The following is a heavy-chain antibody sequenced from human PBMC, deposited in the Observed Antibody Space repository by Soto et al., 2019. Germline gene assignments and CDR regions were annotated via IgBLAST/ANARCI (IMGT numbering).Heavy chain of an antibody. Sequence: QVQLVQSGVEVKKPGASVKVSCKASGYTFTTYGISWVRQAPGQGLEWMGWISPYDCDTNYADTLLGRVTLTTDTSTTTAYMELRSLRSDDTAMYYCARDHGGSYQADSFDPWGQGTLVIVSS. V-gene: IGHV1-18*01. CDR2: ISPYDCDT. J-gene: IGHJ5*02. D-gene: IGHD1-26*01. CDR1: GYTFTTYG. CDR3: ARDHGGSYQADSFDP.